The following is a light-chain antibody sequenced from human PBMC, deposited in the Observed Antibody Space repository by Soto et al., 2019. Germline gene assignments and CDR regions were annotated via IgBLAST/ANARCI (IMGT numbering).Light chain of an antibody. Sequence: ALTQPASVSGSPGQTITISCTGTSSDVGGYNYVSWYQQYPGKAPKLMIYDVSNRPSGVSNRFSGSKSGNTASLTISGLQAEDEADYYCSSYTSSSPYVFGTGTKVTVL. V-gene: IGLV2-14*01. CDR3: SSYTSSSPYV. CDR2: DVS. J-gene: IGLJ1*01. CDR1: SSDVGGYNY.